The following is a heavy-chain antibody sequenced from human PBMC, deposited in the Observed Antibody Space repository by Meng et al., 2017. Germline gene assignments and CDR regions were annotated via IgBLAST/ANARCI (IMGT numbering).Heavy chain of an antibody. D-gene: IGHD6-19*01. J-gene: IGHJ4*02. CDR1: GGTISSVDW. CDR3: ASWIYSCGWQ. V-gene: IGHV4/OR15-8*02. CDR2: IYHGGNT. Sequence: QVQLQESGTGLGKPSGTLSLTCVVAGGTISSVDWWRWVRQPPGKGLEWIGEIYHGGNTNYNPSLKSRVTISIDKSKNQYSLKLSSVNAADTAVYYCASWIYSCGWQWGQGTLVTVSS.